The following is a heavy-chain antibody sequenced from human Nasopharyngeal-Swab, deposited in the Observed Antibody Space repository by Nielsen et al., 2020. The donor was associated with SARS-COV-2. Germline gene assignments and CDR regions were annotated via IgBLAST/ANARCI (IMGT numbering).Heavy chain of an antibody. J-gene: IGHJ4*02. CDR3: ANTPLDSSGYYYAFHY. D-gene: IGHD3-22*01. Sequence: GGSLRLSCAASGLTFSIYTMHWVRQAPGKGLEWVAVIPYDGSNKYYADSVKGRFTISRDISKNTLYLQMNSLRAEDTAVFYCANTPLDSSGYYYAFHYWGRGTLVTVSS. CDR1: GLTFSIYT. CDR2: IPYDGSNK. V-gene: IGHV3-30-3*01.